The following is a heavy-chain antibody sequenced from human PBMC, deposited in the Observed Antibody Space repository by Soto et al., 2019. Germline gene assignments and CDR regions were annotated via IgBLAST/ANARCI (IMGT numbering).Heavy chain of an antibody. Sequence: QVQLVESGGGLVQPGGSLRLSCVASGFTFGDYEMSWIRQAAGKGPEWVSFLSRSGNTIYYADSVKGRFSISRDNAENSLYLQMESLRVEDTAVYYCARDRGYDAHDYYYDAMDVWGQGTTVTVSS. CDR3: ARDRGYDAHDYYYDAMDV. CDR1: GFTFGDYE. D-gene: IGHD3-10*01. CDR2: LSRSGNTI. J-gene: IGHJ6*02. V-gene: IGHV3-11*04.